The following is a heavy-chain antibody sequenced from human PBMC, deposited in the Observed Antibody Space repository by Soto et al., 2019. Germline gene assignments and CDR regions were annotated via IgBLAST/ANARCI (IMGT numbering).Heavy chain of an antibody. D-gene: IGHD2-15*01. CDR2: IVPRFGSP. J-gene: IGHJ6*02. CDR3: AIPANLDYYYAMDV. CDR1: GGTFSDFA. Sequence: QVQLVQSGAEMRKPGSSLRVSCKASGGTFSDFAFSWVRQAPGQGLEWMGGIVPRFGSPNYAQKFGGRVTITADTSTSTVYMELSSLRFDDTAVYYCAIPANLDYYYAMDVWGQGTTVTVSS. V-gene: IGHV1-69*06.